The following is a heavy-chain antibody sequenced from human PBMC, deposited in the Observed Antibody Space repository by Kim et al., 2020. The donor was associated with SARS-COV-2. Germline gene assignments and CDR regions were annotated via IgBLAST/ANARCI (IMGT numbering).Heavy chain of an antibody. J-gene: IGHJ4*02. V-gene: IGHV1-69*04. D-gene: IGHD3-22*01. Sequence: QGRVTITADKSTSTAYMDLSSLRSEDTAVYYCARAHYYDSSGYYLYYFDYWGQGTLVTVSS. CDR3: ARAHYYDSSGYYLYYFDY.